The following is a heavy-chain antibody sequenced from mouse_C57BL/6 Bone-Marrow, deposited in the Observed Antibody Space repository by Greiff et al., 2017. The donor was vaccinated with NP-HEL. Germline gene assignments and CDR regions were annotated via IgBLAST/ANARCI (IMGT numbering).Heavy chain of an antibody. V-gene: IGHV5-9-1*02. CDR1: GFTFSSYA. Sequence: EVQLVESGEGLVKPGGSLKLSCAASGFTFSSYAMSWVRQTPEKRLEWVAYISSGGDYIYYADTVKGRFTISRDNARNTLYLQMSSLKSEDTAMYYCTREGKYPFYWSFDVWGKGTTVTVSS. J-gene: IGHJ1*03. CDR2: ISSGGDYI. CDR3: TREGKYPFYWSFDV. D-gene: IGHD5-1-1*01.